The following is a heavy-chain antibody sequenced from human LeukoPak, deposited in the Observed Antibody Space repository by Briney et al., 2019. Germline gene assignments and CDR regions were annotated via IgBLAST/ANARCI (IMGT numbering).Heavy chain of an antibody. Sequence: SETLSLTCAVCGGSFSGYYWSWIRQPPGKGLEWIGEINHSGSTNYNPSLKSRVTISVDTSKNQFSLKLSSVTAADTAVYYCARGIVVVPAALELNWFDPWGQGTLVTVSS. D-gene: IGHD2-2*01. J-gene: IGHJ5*02. CDR1: GGSFSGYY. CDR2: INHSGST. CDR3: ARGIVVVPAALELNWFDP. V-gene: IGHV4-34*01.